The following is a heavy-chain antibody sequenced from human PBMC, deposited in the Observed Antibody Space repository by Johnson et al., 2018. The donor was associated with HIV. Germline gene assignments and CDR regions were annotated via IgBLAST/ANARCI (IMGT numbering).Heavy chain of an antibody. CDR3: AKDRSGSWYGADAFEI. Sequence: QVQLVESGGGVVQPGRSLRLSCAASGFTFSSYAMHWVRQAPGKGLEWVAIISFDGNLKKYADSVKGRFAISGDNSKNTLYLQMNSLRAEDTAVYYCAKDRSGSWYGADAFEIWGQGTMVTVSS. J-gene: IGHJ3*02. CDR1: GFTFSSYA. CDR2: ISFDGNLK. V-gene: IGHV3-30*18. D-gene: IGHD6-13*01.